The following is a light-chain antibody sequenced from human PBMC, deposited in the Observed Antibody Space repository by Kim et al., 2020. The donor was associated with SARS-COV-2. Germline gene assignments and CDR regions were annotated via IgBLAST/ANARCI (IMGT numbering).Light chain of an antibody. V-gene: IGLV3-25*03. J-gene: IGLJ3*02. CDR1: ALPKKY. Sequence: SYELTQPPSVSLSPGQTARITCSGDALPKKYAYWFQQKPGQAPVLVMSKDTERPSGIPERFSGSTSGTTVTLTISGVQAEDEGDYYCQSGDISDTFWVFGGGTQLTVL. CDR3: QSGDISDTFWV. CDR2: KDT.